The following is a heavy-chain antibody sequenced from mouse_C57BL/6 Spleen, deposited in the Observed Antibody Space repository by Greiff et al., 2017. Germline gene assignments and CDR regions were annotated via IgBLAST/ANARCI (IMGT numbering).Heavy chain of an antibody. CDR3: ARNELRYFDY. V-gene: IGHV1-82*01. CDR2: IYPGDGDT. J-gene: IGHJ2*01. D-gene: IGHD1-1*01. Sequence: QVQLQQSGPELVKPGASVKISCKASGYAFSSSWMNWVKQRPGKGLEWIGRIYPGDGDTNYNGKFKGKATLTADKSSSTAYMQLSSLTSEDSAVYFCARNELRYFDYWGQGTTLTVSS. CDR1: GYAFSSSW.